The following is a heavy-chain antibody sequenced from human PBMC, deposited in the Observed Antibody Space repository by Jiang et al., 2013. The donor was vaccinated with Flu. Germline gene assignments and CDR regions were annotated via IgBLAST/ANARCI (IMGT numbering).Heavy chain of an antibody. CDR3: VTDDTGYSSTWNGGLFDY. CDR1: GYSISSGYY. J-gene: IGHJ4*02. Sequence: GPGLVKPSETVSLTCTVSGYSISSGYYWGWIRQSPGKGLEWIGSIYHSGNTRYNPFLKSRVTISVDTSKNQFSLKLSSVTAADTAVYYCVTDDTGYSSTWNGGLFDYWGQGTLVTVSS. CDR2: IYHSGNT. V-gene: IGHV4-38-2*02. D-gene: IGHD6-13*01.